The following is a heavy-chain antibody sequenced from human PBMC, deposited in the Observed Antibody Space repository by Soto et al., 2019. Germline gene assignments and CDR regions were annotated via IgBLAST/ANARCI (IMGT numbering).Heavy chain of an antibody. CDR3: ARRPLRYFDWLLNWFDP. CDR1: GGSISSSSYY. V-gene: IGHV4-39*01. Sequence: SETLSRTCTVSGGSISSSSYYWGWIRHPPGKGLEWIGSIYYSGSTYYNPSLKSRVTISVDTSKNQFSLKLSSVTAADTAVYYCARRPLRYFDWLLNWFDPWGQGTLVS. J-gene: IGHJ5*02. CDR2: IYYSGST. D-gene: IGHD3-9*01.